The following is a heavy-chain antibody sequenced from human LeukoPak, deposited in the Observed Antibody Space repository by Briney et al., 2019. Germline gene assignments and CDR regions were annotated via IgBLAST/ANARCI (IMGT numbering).Heavy chain of an antibody. CDR2: IYYSGST. V-gene: IGHV4-30-4*01. CDR3: ARADRSDYYSAPNAFDI. J-gene: IGHJ3*02. Sequence: PSQTLSLTCTVSGGSISSGDYYWSWIRQPPGKGLEWIGYIYYSGSTNSNPSLKSRVTMSVDTSKNQFSLRLSSVTAADTAVYFCARADRSDYYSAPNAFDIWGQGTMVAVSS. CDR1: GGSISSGDYY. D-gene: IGHD3-22*01.